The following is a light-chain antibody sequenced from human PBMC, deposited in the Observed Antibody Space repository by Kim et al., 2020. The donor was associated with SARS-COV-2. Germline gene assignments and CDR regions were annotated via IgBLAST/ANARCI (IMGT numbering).Light chain of an antibody. CDR1: SRSIASHY. CDR2: EDN. Sequence: GKTVTISCTRSSRSIASHYVQWYQQRPGSAPTTVIYEDNHRPSGVPDRFSGSIDSSSNSASLTISGLKTEDEADYYCQSYDSSNWVFGGGTQLTV. CDR3: QSYDSSNWV. J-gene: IGLJ3*02. V-gene: IGLV6-57*03.